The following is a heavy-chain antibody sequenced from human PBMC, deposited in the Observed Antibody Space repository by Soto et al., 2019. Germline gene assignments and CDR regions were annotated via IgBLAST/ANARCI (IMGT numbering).Heavy chain of an antibody. Sequence: EVQVVESGGGLVKPGGSLRLSCAASGFTFSSYSMSWVRQAPGKGREWVSSITGSSNYIHYTDSVKGRFTISRDNAKRSLYLQMNSLRGEDTAVYYCARDTNFYASGSGVDYWGQGTLVTVSS. D-gene: IGHD3-10*01. V-gene: IGHV3-21*01. CDR2: ITGSSNYI. J-gene: IGHJ4*02. CDR3: ARDTNFYASGSGVDY. CDR1: GFTFSSYS.